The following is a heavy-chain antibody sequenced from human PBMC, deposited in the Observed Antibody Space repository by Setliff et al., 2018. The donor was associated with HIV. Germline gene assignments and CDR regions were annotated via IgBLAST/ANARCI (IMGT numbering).Heavy chain of an antibody. CDR3: ATTQDGPGGNYFDS. CDR2: INPRGGIT. CDR1: GYSFNTYY. J-gene: IGHJ4*02. V-gene: IGHV1-46*02. D-gene: IGHD3-16*01. Sequence: GASVKVSCKASGYSFNTYYIHWIRQAPGQGLEWMGIINPRGGITTYSQNFQGRVTMTRDTSTSTIYMELSSLRSEDTAVYYCATTQDGPGGNYFDSWGQGTLVTVSS.